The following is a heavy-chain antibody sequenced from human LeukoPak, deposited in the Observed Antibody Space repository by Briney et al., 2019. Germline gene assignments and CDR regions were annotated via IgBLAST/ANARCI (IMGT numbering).Heavy chain of an antibody. CDR1: GGSISRYS. CDR3: ARDRGPDCSGGGCWDY. CDR2: IYYSGST. Sequence: SETLSLTCTVSGGSISRYSWSWIRQPPGKGLEWIGCIYYSGSTDYNPSLKSRVTISKDTSRNQFFLQLTSVTAADTAVYYCARDRGPDCSGGGCWDYWGQGTLVTVSS. J-gene: IGHJ4*02. D-gene: IGHD2-15*01. V-gene: IGHV4-59*01.